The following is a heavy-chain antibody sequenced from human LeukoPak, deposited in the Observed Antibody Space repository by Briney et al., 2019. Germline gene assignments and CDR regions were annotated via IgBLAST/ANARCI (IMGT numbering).Heavy chain of an antibody. J-gene: IGHJ4*02. CDR3: ARGEAHVTAMGY. V-gene: IGHV3-33*01. D-gene: IGHD5-18*01. Sequence: PGRSLRLSCAASGFTFSSYGMQWVRQAPGKGLEWVAVIWYDGSNKYYADSVKGRFTISRDNSKNTLYLQMNSLRAEDTAVYYCARGEAHVTAMGYWGQGTLVTVSS. CDR2: IWYDGSNK. CDR1: GFTFSSYG.